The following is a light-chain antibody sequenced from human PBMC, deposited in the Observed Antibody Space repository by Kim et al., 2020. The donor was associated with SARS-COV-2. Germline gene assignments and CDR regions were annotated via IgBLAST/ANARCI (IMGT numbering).Light chain of an antibody. CDR2: RDN. J-gene: IGLJ3*02. V-gene: IGLV10-54*04. CDR1: SNNVGYQG. CDR3: SAWDSSLSAWV. Sequence: QAGLTQPPSVSKGLRQTATLTCTGNSNNVGYQGAAWLQQHQSHPPKLLSYRDNNRPSGISERFSASRSGNTASLTITGLQPEDEADYYCSAWDSSLSAWVFGGGTQLTVL.